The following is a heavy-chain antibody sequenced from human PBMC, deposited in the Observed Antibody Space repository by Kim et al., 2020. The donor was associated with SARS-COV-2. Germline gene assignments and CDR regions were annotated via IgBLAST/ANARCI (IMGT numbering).Heavy chain of an antibody. Sequence: SETLSLTCTVSGGSISSYYWSWIRQPPGKGLEWIGYIYDSGSTNYNPSLKSRVTISVDTSKNQFSLKLSSVPAADTSVYYCARHTRIAVASKRAFDIWG. CDR1: GGSISSYY. CDR2: IYDSGST. V-gene: IGHV4-59*08. CDR3: ARHTRIAVASKRAFDI. J-gene: IGHJ3*02. D-gene: IGHD6-19*01.